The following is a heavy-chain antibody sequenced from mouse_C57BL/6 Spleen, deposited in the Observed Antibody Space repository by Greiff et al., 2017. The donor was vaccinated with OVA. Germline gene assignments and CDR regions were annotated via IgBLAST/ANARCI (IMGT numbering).Heavy chain of an antibody. V-gene: IGHV1-26*01. CDR1: GYTFTDYY. CDR2: INPNNGGN. CDR3: ARAYYSNPGAMDY. Sequence: VQLQQSGPELVKPGASVKISCKASGYTFTDYYMNWVKQSHGKSLEWIGDINPNNGGNSYNQKLKGKATLTVDKSYSTAYMELRSLTSEDSAVYYCARAYYSNPGAMDYWGQGTSVTVSS. D-gene: IGHD2-5*01. J-gene: IGHJ4*01.